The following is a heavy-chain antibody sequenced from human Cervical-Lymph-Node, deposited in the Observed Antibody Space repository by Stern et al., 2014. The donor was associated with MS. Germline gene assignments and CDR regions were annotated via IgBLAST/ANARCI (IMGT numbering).Heavy chain of an antibody. V-gene: IGHV5-51*03. CDR3: ARHGGPNWNHEAHNWFDP. J-gene: IGHJ5*02. CDR1: KYNFNTHW. D-gene: IGHD1-14*01. Sequence: MQLVQSGAEVKKPGESLKISCKGSKYNFNTHWIAWGRQMPGKGLEWLGNIYHGNSDPRYNPSLQGQVSISADKSITTAYLHFSSLKASDSAMYFCARHGGPNWNHEAHNWFDPWGQGTLVTVSS. CDR2: IYHGNSDP.